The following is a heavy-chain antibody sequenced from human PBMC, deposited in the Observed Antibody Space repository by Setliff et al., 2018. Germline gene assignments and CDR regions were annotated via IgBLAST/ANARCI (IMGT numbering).Heavy chain of an antibody. CDR1: GYSFAKYA. V-gene: IGHV1-3*01. CDR2: INAGNGNT. J-gene: IGHJ3*02. CDR3: AREVLPLVREEAFYI. Sequence: WASVKVSCKASGYSFAKYALHWVRQAPGQRLEWMGWINAGNGNTKYSQNFQGRVTITRDTSASTAYVELSSLRSEDTAVYYCAREVLPLVREEAFYIWGQGTMVTVSS. D-gene: IGHD2-2*01.